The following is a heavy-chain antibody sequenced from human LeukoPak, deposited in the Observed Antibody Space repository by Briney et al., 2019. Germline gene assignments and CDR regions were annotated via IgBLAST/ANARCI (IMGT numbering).Heavy chain of an antibody. CDR1: GFTFSDYY. D-gene: IGHD3-10*01. J-gene: IGHJ5*02. V-gene: IGHV3-11*04. Sequence: GGSLRLSCAASGFTFSDYYMSWIRQSPGKGLEWISYIGSSGSGIFYADSVKGRFTISRDNSKNSMFLQMNSLRAEDTAVYYCARAGYGGIYGRLGSWGQGTLVTVSS. CDR2: IGSSGSGI. CDR3: ARAGYGGIYGRLGS.